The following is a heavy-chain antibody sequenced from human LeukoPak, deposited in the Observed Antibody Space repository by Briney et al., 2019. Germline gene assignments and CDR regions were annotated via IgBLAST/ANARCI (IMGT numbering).Heavy chain of an antibody. V-gene: IGHV4-38-2*02. CDR2: IYYSGST. CDR3: ARHHMTTVTNNWFDP. J-gene: IGHJ5*02. CDR1: GYSISSGYY. D-gene: IGHD4-17*01. Sequence: SETLSLTCTVSGYSISSGYYWGWIRQPPGKGLEWIGSIYYSGSTYYNPSLKSRVTISVDTSKNQFSLRLSSVTAADTAVYYCARHHMTTVTNNWFDPWGQGTLVTVSS.